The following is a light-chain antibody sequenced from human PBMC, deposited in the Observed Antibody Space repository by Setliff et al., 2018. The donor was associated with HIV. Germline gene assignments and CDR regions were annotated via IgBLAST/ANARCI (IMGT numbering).Light chain of an antibody. CDR2: YKSDSAK. CDR1: SGINVGTYR. V-gene: IGLV5-45*01. CDR3: RSWHSNASV. J-gene: IGLJ3*02. Sequence: QPVLTQPASLSASPGASASLTCTLRSGINVGTYRIYWYQQKPGSPPQYLLRYKSDSAKQQGSGVPSRFSGSKDASANAGILFISGLQSEDEADDDCRSWHSNASVFGGGTQVTVL.